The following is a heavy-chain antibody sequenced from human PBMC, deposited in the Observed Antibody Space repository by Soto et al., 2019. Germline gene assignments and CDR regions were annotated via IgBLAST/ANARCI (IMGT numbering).Heavy chain of an antibody. CDR2: ISGSGGST. V-gene: IGHV3-23*01. Sequence: PGGSLRLSCAASGFTFSSYAMSWVRQAPGKGLEWVSAISGSGGSTYYADSVKGRFTISRDNSKNTLYLQMNSLRAEDTAVYYIVIHMNWNYVDAFDIWRQRTIVTVSS. J-gene: IGHJ3*02. D-gene: IGHD1-7*01. CDR1: GFTFSSYA. CDR3: VIHMNWNYVDAFDI.